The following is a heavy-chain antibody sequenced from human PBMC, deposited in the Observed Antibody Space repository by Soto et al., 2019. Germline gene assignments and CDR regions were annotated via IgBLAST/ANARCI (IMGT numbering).Heavy chain of an antibody. CDR3: TTDSSLIYDFWSGLIDP. J-gene: IGHJ5*02. V-gene: IGHV3-15*01. Sequence: TGGSLRLSCAASGFTFSNAWMSWVRQAPGKGLEWVGRIKSKTDGGTTDYAAPVKGRFTISRDDSKNTLYLQMNSLKTEDTAVYYCTTDSSLIYDFWSGLIDPWGQGTLVTVSS. CDR2: IKSKTDGGTT. D-gene: IGHD3-3*01. CDR1: GFTFSNAW.